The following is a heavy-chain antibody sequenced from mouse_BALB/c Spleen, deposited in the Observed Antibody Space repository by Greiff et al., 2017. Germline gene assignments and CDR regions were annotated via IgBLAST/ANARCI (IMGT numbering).Heavy chain of an antibody. V-gene: IGHV5-6*01. CDR2: ISSGGSYT. CDR3: ARQWSDYAMDY. J-gene: IGHJ4*01. CDR1: GFTFSSYG. Sequence: EVKLMESGGDLVKPGGSLKLSCAASGFTFSSYGMSWVRQTPDKRLEWVATISSGGSYTYYPDSVKGRFTISRDNAKNTLYLQMSSLKSEDTAMYYCARQWSDYAMDYWGQGTSVTVSS.